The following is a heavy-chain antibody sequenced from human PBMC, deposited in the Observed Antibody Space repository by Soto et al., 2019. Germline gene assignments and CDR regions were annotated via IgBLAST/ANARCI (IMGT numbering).Heavy chain of an antibody. D-gene: IGHD3-16*01. CDR3: PRGRWLQLGWFDP. Sequence: QVQLVESGGGVVQPGRSLRLSCAASGFTFSSYAMHWVRQAPGKGLEWVAVISYDGSNKYYADSVKGRFTISRDNSKNTLYLQMNSLRAEDTAVYYCPRGRWLQLGWFDPWGQGTLVTVSS. CDR2: ISYDGSNK. V-gene: IGHV3-30-3*01. J-gene: IGHJ5*02. CDR1: GFTFSSYA.